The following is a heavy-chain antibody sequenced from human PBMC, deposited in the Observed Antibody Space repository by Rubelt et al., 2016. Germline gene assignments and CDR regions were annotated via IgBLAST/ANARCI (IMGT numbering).Heavy chain of an antibody. D-gene: IGHD5-24*01. Sequence: QVQLQQWGAGLLKPSETLSLTCAVYGGSFSGYYWSWIRQPPGKGLEWIGEINHSGSTNYNPSLTSRVTISVDTSKNQFSLKLSSVTAADTAVYYCARDFGDGYNDADIWGQGTMVTVSS. J-gene: IGHJ3*02. CDR1: GGSFSGYY. CDR2: INHSGST. CDR3: ARDFGDGYNDADI. V-gene: IGHV4-34*01.